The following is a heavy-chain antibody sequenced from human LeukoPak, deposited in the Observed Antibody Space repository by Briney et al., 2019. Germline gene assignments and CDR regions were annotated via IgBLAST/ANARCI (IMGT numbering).Heavy chain of an antibody. CDR1: GFTFGSYG. CDR2: ISYDGSNK. CDR3: ARVNINNWHSCDY. V-gene: IGHV3-30*03. Sequence: PGGSLRLSCAASGFTFGSYGMHWVRQAPGKGLEWVAVISYDGSNKYYADSVKGRFTISRDNSKNTLYLQMNSLRAEDTAVYYCARVNINNWHSCDYWGQGTLVTVSS. D-gene: IGHD1-1*01. J-gene: IGHJ4*02.